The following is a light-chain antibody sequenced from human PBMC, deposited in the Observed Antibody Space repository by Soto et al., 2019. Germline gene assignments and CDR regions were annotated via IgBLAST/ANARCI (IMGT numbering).Light chain of an antibody. V-gene: IGKV3-20*01. Sequence: ELLLTQSPGTLSLSPGERATLSCSASQSVNSNFLAWFQQKPGQAPRLLIYATSSRATDIPDRFSGIGSGTAGTLTISRLDPEDFAVYYCQQYDSSPWTCGKGTKVESK. CDR1: QSVNSNF. CDR3: QQYDSSPWT. CDR2: ATS. J-gene: IGKJ1*01.